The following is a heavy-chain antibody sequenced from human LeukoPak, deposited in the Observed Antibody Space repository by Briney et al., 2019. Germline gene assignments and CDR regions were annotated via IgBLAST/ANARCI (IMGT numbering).Heavy chain of an antibody. V-gene: IGHV3-30-3*01. Sequence: PGRPLRLSCAASGFTFSSYAMHWVRQAPGKGLERVAVISYDGSNKYYADSVKGRFTISRDNSKNTLYLQMNSLRAEDTAVYYCARGERDYYDSSGYYLNWFDPWGQGTLVTVSS. D-gene: IGHD3-22*01. CDR2: ISYDGSNK. CDR3: ARGERDYYDSSGYYLNWFDP. J-gene: IGHJ5*02. CDR1: GFTFSSYA.